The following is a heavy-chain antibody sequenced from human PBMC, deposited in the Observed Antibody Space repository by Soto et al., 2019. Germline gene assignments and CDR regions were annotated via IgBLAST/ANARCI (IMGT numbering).Heavy chain of an antibody. CDR1: GFTFSSYA. J-gene: IGHJ3*02. CDR2: ISGSGGST. V-gene: IGHV3-23*01. Sequence: GGSLRLSCAASGFTFSSYAMSWVRQAPGKGLEWVSAISGSGGSTYYADSVKGRFTISRDNSKNTLYLQMNSLRAEDTAVYYCAKDEGLVGGTGRWFAFDIWGQGTMVTVSS. CDR3: AKDEGLVGGTGRWFAFDI. D-gene: IGHD1-1*01.